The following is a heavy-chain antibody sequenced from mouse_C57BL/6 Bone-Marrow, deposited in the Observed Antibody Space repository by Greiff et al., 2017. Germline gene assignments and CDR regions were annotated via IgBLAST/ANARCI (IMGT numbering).Heavy chain of an antibody. Sequence: EVQLQQSGPELVKPGASVKMSCKASGYTFTDYNMHWVKQSHGKSLEWIGYINPNNGGTSYNQKFKGKATLTVNKSSSTAYMELRSLTSEDSAVYYCARYGYYGSPHWYFDVWGTGTTVTVSS. CDR2: INPNNGGT. CDR3: ARYGYYGSPHWYFDV. V-gene: IGHV1-22*01. J-gene: IGHJ1*03. D-gene: IGHD1-1*01. CDR1: GYTFTDYN.